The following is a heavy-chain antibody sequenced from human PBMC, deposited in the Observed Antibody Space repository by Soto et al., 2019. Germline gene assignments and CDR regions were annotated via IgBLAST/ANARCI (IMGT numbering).Heavy chain of an antibody. J-gene: IGHJ4*02. CDR2: IKSKTDGGTT. CDR3: TTDYPRSLPGY. Sequence: PGGSLRLSCAASGFTFSNAWMSWVRQAPGKGLEWVGRIKSKTDGGTTDYAAPVKGRFTISRDDSKNTLYLQMDSLKTEDTAVYYCTTDYPRSLPGYWGQGTLVTVSS. V-gene: IGHV3-15*01. CDR1: GFTFSNAW.